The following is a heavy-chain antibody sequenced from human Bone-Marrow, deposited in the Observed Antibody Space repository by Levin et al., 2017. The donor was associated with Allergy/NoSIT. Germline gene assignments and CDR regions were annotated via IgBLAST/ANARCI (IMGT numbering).Heavy chain of an antibody. CDR1: GFTFKSFG. J-gene: IGHJ4*02. Sequence: PAGGSLRLSCVVSGFTFKSFGMHWIRQAPGKGLEWVSVISYDGTTKHYADSVRGRFTISRDNSKNTVYLQMNSLRREDSAVYYCAKVSGYKNSTSGDYWGPGTLVTVSS. V-gene: IGHV3-30*18. D-gene: IGHD5-18*01. CDR3: AKVSGYKNSTSGDY. CDR2: ISYDGTTK.